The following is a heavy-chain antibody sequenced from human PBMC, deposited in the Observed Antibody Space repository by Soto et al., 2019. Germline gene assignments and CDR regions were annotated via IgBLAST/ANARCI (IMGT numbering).Heavy chain of an antibody. J-gene: IGHJ5*02. CDR1: GGSVNIGTYY. CDR2: IHYSGST. D-gene: IGHD5-12*01. V-gene: IGHV4-61*01. Sequence: TSETLSLTCTVPGGSVNIGTYYWSWIRQPPGKGLEWIGFIHYSGSTNYNPSLKSRVTISVDTSKNQFSLKLSSVTAADTAVYYCARRPTATGGYNWFDPWGQGTLVTVSS. CDR3: ARRPTATGGYNWFDP.